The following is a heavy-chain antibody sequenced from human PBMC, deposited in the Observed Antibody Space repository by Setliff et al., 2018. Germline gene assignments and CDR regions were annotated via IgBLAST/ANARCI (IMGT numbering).Heavy chain of an antibody. CDR3: ARDRYYNSWSGTSITAPHDAFDI. D-gene: IGHD3-3*01. CDR2: IIPIFGTT. CDR1: RGTFSSYG. J-gene: IGHJ3*02. V-gene: IGHV1-69*05. Sequence: SVKVSCKASRGTFSSYGITWVRQAPGQGLEWMGGIIPIFGTTDYAQKFQGRATMTRDTSTSTVYMEVSSLRSEDTAVYYCARDRYYNSWSGTSITAPHDAFDIWGQGTMVTVS.